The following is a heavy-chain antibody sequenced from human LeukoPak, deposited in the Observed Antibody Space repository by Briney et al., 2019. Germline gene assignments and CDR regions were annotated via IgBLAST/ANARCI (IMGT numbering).Heavy chain of an antibody. CDR2: KWYDRSNK. CDR3: EASRRTKTGVDY. D-gene: IGHD3-3*01. CDR1: GFTFSNYG. Sequence: PGGSLRLSCAASGFTFSNYGMHWVRQAPGKGLEWVTIKWYDRSNKYSADSVKGRFTISRDNSKNTLYLQMNSLRAEDTAVYYCEASRRTKTGVDYWGQGTLVTVSS. J-gene: IGHJ4*02. V-gene: IGHV3-33*01.